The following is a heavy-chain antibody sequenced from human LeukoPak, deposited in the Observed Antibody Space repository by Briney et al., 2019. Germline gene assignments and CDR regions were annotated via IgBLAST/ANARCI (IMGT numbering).Heavy chain of an antibody. CDR3: ARGNCGGDCYAFDI. CDR1: GYTFTGYY. CDR2: ISAYNGIT. Sequence: RASVKVSCKASGYTFTGYYMHWVRQAPGQGLERMGWISAYNGITNYAQKLQGRVTMTTDTSTSTAYMELRSLRSDDTAVYYCARGNCGGDCYAFDIWGQGTMVTVSS. J-gene: IGHJ3*02. D-gene: IGHD2-21*02. V-gene: IGHV1-18*04.